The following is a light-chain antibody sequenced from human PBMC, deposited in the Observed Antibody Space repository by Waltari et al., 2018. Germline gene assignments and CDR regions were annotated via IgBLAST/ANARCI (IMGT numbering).Light chain of an antibody. CDR2: GAP. V-gene: IGKV3-15*01. Sequence: EMVMTQSPATLSVSPGERAPLSCRASQGVSSNLAWYQQKPGQAPRLLMYGAPTRATGIPARFSGSRSGTEFTLTISSLQSEDFAVYYCQQYNNWPPMTFGQGTKVEIK. CDR3: QQYNNWPPMT. J-gene: IGKJ1*01. CDR1: QGVSSN.